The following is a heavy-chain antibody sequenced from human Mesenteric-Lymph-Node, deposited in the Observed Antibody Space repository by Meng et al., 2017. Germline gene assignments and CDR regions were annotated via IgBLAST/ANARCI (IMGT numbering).Heavy chain of an antibody. CDR1: GFTFSSYA. Sequence: GESLKISCAASGFTFSSYAMHWVRQAPGKGLEWVAVISYDGSNKYYADSVKGRFTISRDNSKNTLYLQMNSLRAEDTAVYYCARDMMSVARHYLDCWGQGKRVTGAS. J-gene: IGHJ4*02. CDR3: ARDMMSVARHYLDC. V-gene: IGHV3-30*04. CDR2: ISYDGSNK. D-gene: IGHD5-12*01.